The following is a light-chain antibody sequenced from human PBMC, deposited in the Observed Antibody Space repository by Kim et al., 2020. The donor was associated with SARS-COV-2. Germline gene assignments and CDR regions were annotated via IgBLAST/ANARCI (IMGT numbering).Light chain of an antibody. V-gene: IGKV3-20*01. CDR3: QQYFQPPTT. Sequence: EVVLTQSPGTLFLSPGERATLSCRASQNVTDNHLAWYHQKLGQAPKLLIYETSKRAAAVPDRFSGGGSGADFTLTINSLEPEDFAVYFCQQYFQPPTTFGQGTKVDIK. CDR1: QNVTDNH. CDR2: ETS. J-gene: IGKJ1*01.